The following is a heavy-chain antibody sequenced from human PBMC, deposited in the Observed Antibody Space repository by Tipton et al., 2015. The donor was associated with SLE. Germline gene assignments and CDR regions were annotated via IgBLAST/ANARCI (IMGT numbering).Heavy chain of an antibody. CDR3: AGDIYYGLDV. J-gene: IGHJ6*02. Sequence: TLSLTCTVSGGSISSGGYYWSWIRQHPGKGLEWIGYIYYSGSTYYNPSLKSRVTISVDSSKNQFSLKLSSVTSADTAVYYCAGDIYYGLDVWGQGTTVTVSS. CDR2: IYYSGST. CDR1: GGSISSGGYY. V-gene: IGHV4-31*03.